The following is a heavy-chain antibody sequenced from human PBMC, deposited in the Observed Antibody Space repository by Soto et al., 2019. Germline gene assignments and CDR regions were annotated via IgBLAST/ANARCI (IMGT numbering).Heavy chain of an antibody. D-gene: IGHD2-15*01. CDR3: AVPASVQEIAAVGHEAFDH. V-gene: IGHV1-69*13. J-gene: IGHJ4*03. Sequence: ASVKISCKASGGTFSSYAISWVRQAPGQGLEWMGGIIPIFGTANYAQKFQGRVTITADESTSTAYMELSSLRSEDTAVYYCAVPASVQEIAAVGHEAFDHWGQGTMVTVSS. CDR1: GGTFSSYA. CDR2: IIPIFGTA.